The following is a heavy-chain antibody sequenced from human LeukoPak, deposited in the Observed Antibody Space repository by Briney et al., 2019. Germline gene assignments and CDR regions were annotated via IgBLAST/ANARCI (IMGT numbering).Heavy chain of an antibody. D-gene: IGHD2-21*02. CDR1: GYTFTGYY. J-gene: IGHJ4*02. Sequence: ASVKVSCTASGYTFTGYYMHWVRQAPGQGLEWMGWINPNSGGTNYAQKFQGRATMTRDTSISTAYMELSRLRSDDTAVYYCASEGVVVTAIPDYWGQGTLVTVSS. CDR3: ASEGVVVTAIPDY. CDR2: INPNSGGT. V-gene: IGHV1-2*02.